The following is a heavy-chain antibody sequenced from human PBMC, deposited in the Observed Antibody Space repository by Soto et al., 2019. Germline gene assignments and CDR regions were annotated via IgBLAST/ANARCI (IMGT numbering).Heavy chain of an antibody. CDR3: ARGNKGPGHYGPGSQGWYGP. Sequence: QVQLVQSGPEVKKPGSSVKVSCKVSGGTFSSHAINWLRQAPGQGLEWMGVIIPVTDTPNNAEKFQGRVTITADKSTTTVYMELSSLTFDVTAVYFCARGNKGPGHYGPGSQGWYGPWGQGTLVTVSS. J-gene: IGHJ5*02. V-gene: IGHV1-69*06. D-gene: IGHD3-10*01. CDR1: GGTFSSHA. CDR2: IIPVTDTP.